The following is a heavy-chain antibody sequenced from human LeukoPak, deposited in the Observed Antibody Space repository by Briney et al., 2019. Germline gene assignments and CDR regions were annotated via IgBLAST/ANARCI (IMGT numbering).Heavy chain of an antibody. V-gene: IGHV4-34*01. CDR3: ARGRWFGEVKRLFYYGLDV. J-gene: IGHJ6*02. CDR1: GGSFSGYH. CDR2: INHSGST. D-gene: IGHD3-10*01. Sequence: SETLSLTCAVYGGSFSGYHGSGIRQPPGKGLEGSGEINHSGSTNYNPSRKGRVTISVDTSRNPLSLKLSSVTAADTAVYYCARGRWFGEVKRLFYYGLDVWGQGTTVTVSS.